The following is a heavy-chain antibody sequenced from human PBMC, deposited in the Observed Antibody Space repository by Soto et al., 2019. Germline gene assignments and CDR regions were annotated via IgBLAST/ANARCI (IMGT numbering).Heavy chain of an antibody. CDR3: ARCSSSGYYYVQPYYFDY. J-gene: IGHJ4*02. V-gene: IGHV4-59*08. CDR1: GGSISSYY. Sequence: PSETLSLTCTVSGGSISSYYWSWIRQPPGKGLECIGYIYYSGSTNYNPSLKSRVTISVDTSKNQFSLKLSSVTAADTAVYYCARCSSSGYYYVQPYYFDYWGQGTPVTVSS. D-gene: IGHD3-22*01. CDR2: IYYSGST.